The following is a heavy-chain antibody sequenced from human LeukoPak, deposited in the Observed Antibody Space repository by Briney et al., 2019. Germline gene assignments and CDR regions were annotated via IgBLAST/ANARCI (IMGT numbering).Heavy chain of an antibody. D-gene: IGHD6-13*01. V-gene: IGHV4-59*01. CDR3: ARAPRSSWPPSWYFDL. CDR1: GGSISSYY. Sequence: SETLSLTCTVSGGSISSYYWSWIRQPPGKGLEWIGYIYYSGSTNYNPSLKSRVTISVDTSKNQFSLKLSSVTAADTAVYYCARAPRSSWPPSWYFDLWGRGTLVTVSS. CDR2: IYYSGST. J-gene: IGHJ2*01.